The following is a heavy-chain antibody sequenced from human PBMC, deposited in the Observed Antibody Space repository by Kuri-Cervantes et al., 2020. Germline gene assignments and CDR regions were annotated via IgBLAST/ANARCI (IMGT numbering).Heavy chain of an antibody. V-gene: IGHV3-30*03. CDR2: ISNDGNNK. CDR1: GFSFSNYN. J-gene: IGHJ6*02. CDR3: ARSRKKGGYGMDV. D-gene: IGHD1-26*01. Sequence: GESLKISCAASGFSFSNYNMHWVRQAPGEGLEWVAVISNDGNNKYYADSVKGRFTISRDNSKNTLYLQLNSLRAEDTAVYYCARSRKKGGYGMDVWGQGTTVTVSS.